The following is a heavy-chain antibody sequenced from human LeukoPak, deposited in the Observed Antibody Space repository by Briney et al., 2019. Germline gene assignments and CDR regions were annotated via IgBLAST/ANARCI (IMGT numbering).Heavy chain of an antibody. CDR3: ARHGGSHSWS. CDR1: GGSISSYY. D-gene: IGHD1-26*01. CDR2: IYYSGTT. Sequence: PSETLSLTCTVSGGSISSYYWSWIRQPPGKGLEWIGYIYYSGTTKYNPSLKSRVTISVDTSKNQFSLKLSSVTAADTAVYYCARHGGSHSWSCGQGILVTVSS. V-gene: IGHV4-59*08. J-gene: IGHJ5*02.